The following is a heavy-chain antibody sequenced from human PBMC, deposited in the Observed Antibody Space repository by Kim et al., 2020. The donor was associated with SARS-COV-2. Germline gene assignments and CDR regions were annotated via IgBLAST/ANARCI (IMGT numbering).Heavy chain of an antibody. CDR3: ARHLRNWYFDL. CDR2: T. Sequence: TYSTPPLKGRVTISVDTSKKQFSLRLSSVTAADAAVYYCARHLRNWYFDLWGRGTLVTVSS. J-gene: IGHJ2*01. V-gene: IGHV4-39*01.